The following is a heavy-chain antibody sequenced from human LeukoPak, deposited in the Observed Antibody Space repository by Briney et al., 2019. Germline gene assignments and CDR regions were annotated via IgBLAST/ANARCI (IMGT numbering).Heavy chain of an antibody. V-gene: IGHV3-11*04. CDR1: GFTSSDYY. D-gene: IGHD6-19*01. J-gene: IGHJ4*02. CDR3: ARDRRFIAVATPPDY. CDR2: ISSSGSTI. Sequence: GGSLRLSCAASGFTSSDYYMSWIRQAPGKGLEWVSYISSSGSTIYYADSVKGRFTISRDNAKNSLYLQMNSLRAEDTAVYYCARDRRFIAVATPPDYWGQGTLVTVSS.